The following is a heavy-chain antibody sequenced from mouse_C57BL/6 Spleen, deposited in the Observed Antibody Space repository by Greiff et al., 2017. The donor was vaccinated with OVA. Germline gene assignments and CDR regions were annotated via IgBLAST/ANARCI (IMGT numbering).Heavy chain of an antibody. CDR3: ARGEYQYYYAMDY. D-gene: IGHD2-10*02. J-gene: IGHJ4*01. V-gene: IGHV1-18*01. CDR2: INPNNGGT. Sequence: EVKLVESGPELVKPGASVKIPCKASGYTFTDYNMDWVKQSHGKSLEWIGDINPNNGGTIYNQKFKGKATLTVDKSSSTAYMELRSLTSEDTAVYYCARGEYQYYYAMDYWGQGTSVTVSS. CDR1: GYTFTDYN.